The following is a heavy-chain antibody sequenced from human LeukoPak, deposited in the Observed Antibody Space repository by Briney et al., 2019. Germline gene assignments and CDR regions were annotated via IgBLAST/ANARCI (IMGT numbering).Heavy chain of an antibody. D-gene: IGHD2-2*01. CDR1: GYTFTSFD. Sequence: ASVKVSCKASGYTFTSFDINWVRQATGQGLEWMGWMNPNSGNTGYAQNFQGRVTMTRNTSISTAYMELSSLRSEDTAVYYCARGHLCGADYYFDYWGQGALVTVSS. CDR3: ARGHLCGADYYFDY. J-gene: IGHJ4*02. CDR2: MNPNSGNT. V-gene: IGHV1-8*01.